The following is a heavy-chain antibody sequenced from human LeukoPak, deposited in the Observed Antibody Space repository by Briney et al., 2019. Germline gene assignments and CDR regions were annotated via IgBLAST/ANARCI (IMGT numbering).Heavy chain of an antibody. CDR3: ARGLYYDFWSGYMVPFDY. V-gene: IGHV4-34*01. D-gene: IGHD3-3*01. Sequence: SETLSLXCAVYGGSFSGYYWSWIRQPPGKGLESIGEINHSGSTNYNPSLKSRVTISVDTSKNQFSLKLSSVTAADTAVYYCARGLYYDFWSGYMVPFDYWGQGTLVTVSS. CDR2: INHSGST. CDR1: GGSFSGYY. J-gene: IGHJ4*02.